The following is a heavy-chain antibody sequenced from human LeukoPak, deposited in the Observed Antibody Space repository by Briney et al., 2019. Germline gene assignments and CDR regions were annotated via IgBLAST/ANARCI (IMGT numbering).Heavy chain of an antibody. CDR1: GYTFTSYD. CDR2: MNPNSGNT. D-gene: IGHD3-16*02. V-gene: IGHV1-8*01. CDR3: ARITFGGVIVPFDY. J-gene: IGHJ4*02. Sequence: ASVKVSCKASGYTFTSYDINWVRQATGQGLEWMGWMNPNSGNTDYAQKFQGRVTMTRNTSISTAYMELSSLRAEDTDVYYCARITFGGVIVPFDYWGQGTLVTVSS.